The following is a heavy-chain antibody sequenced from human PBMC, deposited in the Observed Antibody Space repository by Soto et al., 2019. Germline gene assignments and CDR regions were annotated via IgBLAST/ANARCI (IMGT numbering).Heavy chain of an antibody. CDR1: GYTLIELS. J-gene: IGHJ4*02. V-gene: IGHV1-24*01. CDR2: FDPEDGET. D-gene: IGHD6-19*01. Sequence: QVQLIQSGAEVKKPGASVKVSCKVSGYTLIELSMHWVRQAPGKGLEWMGGFDPEDGETIYALRFQGRVTMTAETSTDTAYMELTSLRSEDTAVYYCATGGYDLWAVAGAYYFDYWGQGTLVTVSS. CDR3: ATGGYDLWAVAGAYYFDY.